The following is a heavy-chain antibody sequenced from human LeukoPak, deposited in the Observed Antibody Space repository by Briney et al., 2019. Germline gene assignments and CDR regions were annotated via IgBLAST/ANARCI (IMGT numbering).Heavy chain of an antibody. CDR1: GGSISSGDYY. Sequence: PSETLSLTCTVSGGSISSGDYYWSWIRQPPGKGLEWIGYIYYSGSTYYNPSPKSRVTISVDTSKNQFSLKLSSVTAADTAVYYCARVVVVAADWYFDLWGRGTLVTVSS. CDR2: IYYSGST. J-gene: IGHJ2*01. V-gene: IGHV4-30-4*01. CDR3: ARVVVVAADWYFDL. D-gene: IGHD2-15*01.